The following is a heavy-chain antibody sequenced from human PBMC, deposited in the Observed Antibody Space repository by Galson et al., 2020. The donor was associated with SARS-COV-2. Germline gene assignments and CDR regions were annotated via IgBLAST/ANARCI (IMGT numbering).Heavy chain of an antibody. Sequence: SETLSLTCTVSAGSISSYFWSWIRQPPGKGLEWIGYIYYSGSTNYSPSLKSRVTISADTSKNQLSLKLTSVTAADTAVYYCARFPTIAAPASGYYYCLDLWGQGTTVTVSS. D-gene: IGHD6-25*01. CDR3: ARFPTIAAPASGYYYCLDL. CDR1: AGSISSYF. V-gene: IGHV4-59*08. J-gene: IGHJ6*02. CDR2: IYYSGST.